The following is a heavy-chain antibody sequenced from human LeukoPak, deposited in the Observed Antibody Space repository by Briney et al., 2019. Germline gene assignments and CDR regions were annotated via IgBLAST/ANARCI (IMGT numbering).Heavy chain of an antibody. CDR3: ARPYYYDSRIDP. J-gene: IGHJ5*02. CDR1: GGSISSGDYY. V-gene: IGHV4-30-4*01. Sequence: SETLSLTCTVSGGSISSGDYYWSWIRQPPGRGLEWIGYTYYSGSTYYNPSLKSRATISVDTSKNQFSLKLTSVTAADTAVYYCARPYYYDSRIDPWGQGTLVTVSS. CDR2: TYYSGST. D-gene: IGHD3-22*01.